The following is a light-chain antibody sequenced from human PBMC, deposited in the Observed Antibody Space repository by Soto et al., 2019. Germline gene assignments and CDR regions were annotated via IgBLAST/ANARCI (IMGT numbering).Light chain of an antibody. CDR1: QSVSSY. Sequence: EIVLTQSPATLSLSPGERATLSCRASQSVSSYLAWYQQKPGQAPRLLIYDASNRATGIPARFSGSGSGTDFTLTISSLEPEDFAVYYCQQRSNFTFGQGTRLDI. CDR2: DAS. V-gene: IGKV3-11*01. CDR3: QQRSNFT. J-gene: IGKJ5*01.